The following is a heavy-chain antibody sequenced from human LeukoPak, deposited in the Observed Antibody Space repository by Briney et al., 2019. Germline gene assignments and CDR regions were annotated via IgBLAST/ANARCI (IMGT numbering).Heavy chain of an antibody. D-gene: IGHD3-16*01. V-gene: IGHV3-23*01. CDR2: ISGSGGTP. J-gene: IGHJ4*02. Sequence: QPGGSLRLSCAASVFTFSTYAMNWVRQAPGKGLEWVSTISGSGGTPHYADSVKGRFTISRDNSKNTLHLQMNSLRAGDTAVYYCAKGGDLITYFDYWGQGTLVTVSS. CDR3: AKGGDLITYFDY. CDR1: VFTFSTYA.